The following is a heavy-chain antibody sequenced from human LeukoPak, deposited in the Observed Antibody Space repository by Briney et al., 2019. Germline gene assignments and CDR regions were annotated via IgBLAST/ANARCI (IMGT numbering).Heavy chain of an antibody. J-gene: IGHJ4*02. CDR3: ARGLFSSSWSEGFDY. CDR2: ISGSGGNT. V-gene: IGHV3-23*01. Sequence: SGGSLRLSCAASGFTFSSFAMSWVRQTPEKGLEWVSGISGSGGNTYYADSVKGRFTISRDNSKNTLYLQMNSLRAEDTAVYYCARGLFSSSWSEGFDYWGQGTLVTVSS. D-gene: IGHD6-13*01. CDR1: GFTFSSFA.